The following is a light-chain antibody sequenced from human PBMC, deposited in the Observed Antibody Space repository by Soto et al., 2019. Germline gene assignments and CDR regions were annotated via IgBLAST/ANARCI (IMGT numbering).Light chain of an antibody. CDR3: QQYNSYSWT. CDR2: DAS. Sequence: DIQMTQSPSTLSASVGGGVTITCRASQSISSWLAWYQQKPGKAPKLLIYDASSLESGVPSRFSGSGSGTEFTLTISSLQPDDFATYYCQQYNSYSWTFGQGTKVDIK. V-gene: IGKV1-5*01. CDR1: QSISSW. J-gene: IGKJ1*01.